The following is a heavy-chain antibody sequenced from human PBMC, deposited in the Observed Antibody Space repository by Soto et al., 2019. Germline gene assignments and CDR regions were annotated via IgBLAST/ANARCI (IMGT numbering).Heavy chain of an antibody. Sequence: PGESLKISCKGSGYSFTSYWIGWVRQMPGKGLEWMGIIYPGDFDTRYSPSFQGQVTISADKSISTAYLRWSSLKASDTAMYYCARRGDGYNRYYYYGMDVWGQGTTVTVSS. J-gene: IGHJ6*02. V-gene: IGHV5-51*01. CDR1: GYSFTSYW. CDR3: ARRGDGYNRYYYYGMDV. CDR2: IYPGDFDT. D-gene: IGHD5-12*01.